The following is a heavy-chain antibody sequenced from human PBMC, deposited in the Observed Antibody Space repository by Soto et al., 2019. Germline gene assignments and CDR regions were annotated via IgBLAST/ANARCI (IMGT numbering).Heavy chain of an antibody. Sequence: NASCTESGYTFTSDYMHCLRHAAGQGLEWMGYINPNSGGTKYAPRFQGRVTMTSDTSIRTAYMDLTNLRSDDTAVYYCATAPYDFWSGYFDYWGQGTLVTVSS. CDR2: INPNSGGT. CDR3: ATAPYDFWSGYFDY. J-gene: IGHJ4*02. CDR1: GYTFTSDY. V-gene: IGHV1-2*02. D-gene: IGHD3-3*01.